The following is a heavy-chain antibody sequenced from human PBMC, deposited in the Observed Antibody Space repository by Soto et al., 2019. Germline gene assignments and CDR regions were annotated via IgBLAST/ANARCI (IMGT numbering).Heavy chain of an antibody. Sequence: PGGSLRLSCAASGFTFSSYGMHWVRQAPGKGLEWVAVISYDGSNKYYADSVKGRFTISRDNSKNTLYLQMNSLRAEDTAVYYCAKGSEDIVLMVYAIYGMDVWGQGTTVTVSS. CDR1: GFTFSSYG. D-gene: IGHD2-8*01. J-gene: IGHJ6*02. V-gene: IGHV3-30*18. CDR2: ISYDGSNK. CDR3: AKGSEDIVLMVYAIYGMDV.